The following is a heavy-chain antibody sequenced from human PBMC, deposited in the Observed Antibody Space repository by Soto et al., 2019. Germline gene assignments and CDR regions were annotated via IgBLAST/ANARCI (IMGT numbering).Heavy chain of an antibody. Sequence: QVQLVQSGAEVKKPGASVRVSCKASGYTFTSYYIHWVRQAPGHGPEWMGMISPSSGGTDYAQTCQGRVTMTRDTSTSTVYMELSSLRSEDTAVYYCTRSIITTAGTDAFDLWGQGTLVTVSS. V-gene: IGHV1-46*03. J-gene: IGHJ3*01. CDR2: ISPSSGGT. CDR1: GYTFTSYY. CDR3: TRSIITTAGTDAFDL. D-gene: IGHD6-13*01.